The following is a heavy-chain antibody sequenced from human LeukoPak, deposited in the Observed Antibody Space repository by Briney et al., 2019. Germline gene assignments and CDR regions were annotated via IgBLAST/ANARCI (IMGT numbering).Heavy chain of an antibody. CDR1: GFTFSSYE. Sequence: GGSLRLSCAASGFTFSSYEMNWVRQAPGKGLEAVAYISSSGSTIYYADSVKGRFTISRDNGKDSLYLQMYSLRAEDTAVYYCARDPVCDHWGQGTLVTVSS. CDR2: ISSSGSTI. CDR3: ARDPVCDH. V-gene: IGHV3-48*03. J-gene: IGHJ4*02.